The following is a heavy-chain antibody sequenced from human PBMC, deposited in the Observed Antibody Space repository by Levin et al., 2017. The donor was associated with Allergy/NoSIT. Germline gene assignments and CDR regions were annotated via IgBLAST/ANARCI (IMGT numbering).Heavy chain of an antibody. D-gene: IGHD2-21*01. J-gene: IGHJ4*02. CDR3: TRGPHARADYYFDY. CDR1: GFTFANHA. Sequence: GESLKISCAASGFTFANHAMNWVRQAPGSGLEWVSAISGNGAHTYYVDSVKGRFTVSRDNSKNTLYLQMNSLRAEDTAVYYCTRGPHARADYYFDYWGQGILVTVSS. V-gene: IGHV3-23*01. CDR2: ISGNGAHT.